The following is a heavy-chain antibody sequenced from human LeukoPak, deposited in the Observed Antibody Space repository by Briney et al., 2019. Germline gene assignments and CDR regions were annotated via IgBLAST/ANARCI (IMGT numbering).Heavy chain of an antibody. CDR2: IIPIFGTA. D-gene: IGHD4-17*01. CDR1: GGTFSSYA. CDR3: ASMRGTTPYMDV. Sequence: ASVTVSCKASGGTFSSYAISWVRQAPGQGLEWMGGIIPIFGTANYAQKFQGRVTITADKSTSTAYMELSSLRSEDTAVYYCASMRGTTPYMDVWGKGTTVTVSS. J-gene: IGHJ6*03. V-gene: IGHV1-69*06.